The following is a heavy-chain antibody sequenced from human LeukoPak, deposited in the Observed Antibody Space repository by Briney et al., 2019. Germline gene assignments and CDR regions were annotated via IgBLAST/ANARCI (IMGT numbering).Heavy chain of an antibody. CDR2: ITWNSDNI. Sequence: GGSLRLSCAASGFIFDDYAMHWVRQAPGKGLEWVSRITWNSDNIAYADSVKGRFTISRDNAKNSLYLQMNSLRPEDTALYYCAKSSGDSYFDYWGQGTLVTVSS. V-gene: IGHV3-9*01. CDR3: AKSSGDSYFDY. CDR1: GFIFDDYA. D-gene: IGHD3-10*01. J-gene: IGHJ4*02.